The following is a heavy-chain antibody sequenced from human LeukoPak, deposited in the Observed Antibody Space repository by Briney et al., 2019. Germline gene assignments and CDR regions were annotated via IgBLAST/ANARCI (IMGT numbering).Heavy chain of an antibody. CDR3: VSFYETY. J-gene: IGHJ4*02. V-gene: IGHV3-74*01. CDR2: IDSDGSWT. Sequence: PGGSLRLSCAASGFTFTSYWMHWMRQAPGKGLVWVSHIDSDGSWTSYANSVKGRFTISKDNAKNTVYLQMNSLRAEDTAVYYCVSFYETYWGRGTLVTVSS. D-gene: IGHD2/OR15-2a*01. CDR1: GFTFTSYW.